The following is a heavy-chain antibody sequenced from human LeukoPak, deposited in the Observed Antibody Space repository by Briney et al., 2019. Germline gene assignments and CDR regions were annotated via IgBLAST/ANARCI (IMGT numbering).Heavy chain of an antibody. CDR3: ARYRPIVTMVRGVIQDY. V-gene: IGHV1-18*01. J-gene: IGHJ4*02. CDR1: GYTFTSYG. Sequence: GASVKVSCKASGYTFTSYGISWVRQAPGQRLEWMGWISAYNGNTNYAQKLQGRVTMTTDTSTSTAYMELRSLRSDDTAVYYCARYRPIVTMVRGVIQDYWGQGTLVTVSS. CDR2: ISAYNGNT. D-gene: IGHD3-10*01.